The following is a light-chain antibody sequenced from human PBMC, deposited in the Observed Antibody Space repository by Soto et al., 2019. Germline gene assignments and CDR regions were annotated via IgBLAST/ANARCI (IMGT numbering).Light chain of an antibody. CDR2: GAS. CDR3: QQRCDGLLIT. Sequence: SHSPATLSLSQGGRVTLSCRSSQSVSSNLAWYQQTPGQAPRLLIYGASTRATGFQARFSGSGSGTEFTLTISCLQSEDFAMYYCQQRCDGLLITLCQGTRPEVK. J-gene: IGKJ5*01. V-gene: IGKV3-15*01. CDR1: QSVSSN.